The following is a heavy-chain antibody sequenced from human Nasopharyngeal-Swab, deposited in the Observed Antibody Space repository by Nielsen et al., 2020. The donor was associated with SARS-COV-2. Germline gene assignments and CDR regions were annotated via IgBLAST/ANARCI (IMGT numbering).Heavy chain of an antibody. V-gene: IGHV3-7*03. D-gene: IGHD5-24*01. CDR3: AREGRDGAVSS. CDR1: GFTFSDHI. CDR2: TKEDGTVT. J-gene: IGHJ5*02. Sequence: GKSLKISCAASGFTFSDHIVNWVRQAPGRGLEWLAHTKEDGTVTHYVDSVRGRFTVSRDNAKNSLFLQMNSLRAEDTAVYFCAREGRDGAVSSWGQGTLVTVSS.